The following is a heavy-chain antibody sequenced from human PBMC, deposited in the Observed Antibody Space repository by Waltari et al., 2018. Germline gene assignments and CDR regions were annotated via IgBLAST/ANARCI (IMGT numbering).Heavy chain of an antibody. D-gene: IGHD6-13*01. CDR2: IKQDGTEK. V-gene: IGHV3-7*04. CDR1: GFTFSTYS. Sequence: EVQLVESGGGLVQPGGSLRLSCAVSGFTFSTYSMTWVRQAPGKGLGWVAKIKQDGTEKYYVDSVKGRFSISRDNGKNLLYLHMNSLRADDTAVYYCARDEMHRTTWYHFWGQGTQVTVSS. CDR3: ARDEMHRTTWYHF. J-gene: IGHJ4*02.